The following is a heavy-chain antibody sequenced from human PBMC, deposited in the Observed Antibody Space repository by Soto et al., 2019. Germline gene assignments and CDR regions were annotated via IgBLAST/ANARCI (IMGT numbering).Heavy chain of an antibody. CDR1: GFTFSSYS. J-gene: IGHJ6*03. CDR3: ARQFGVVNDLLYYYYMDV. CDR2: ISSSSSYI. D-gene: IGHD3-3*01. Sequence: EVQLVESGGGLVKPGGSLSLSCAASGFTFSSYSMNWVRQAPGKGLEWVSSISSSSSYIYYADSVKGRFTISRDNAKNSLYLQMNSLRAEDTAVYYCARQFGVVNDLLYYYYMDVWGKGTTVTVSS. V-gene: IGHV3-21*01.